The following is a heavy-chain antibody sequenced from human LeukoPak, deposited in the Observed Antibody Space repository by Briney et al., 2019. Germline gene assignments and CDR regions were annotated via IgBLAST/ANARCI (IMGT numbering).Heavy chain of an antibody. Sequence: AGGSLRPSCAASGFTFSSYWMHWVRQAPGKGLVWVSRINSDGSSTSYADSVKGRFTISRDNAKNTLYLQMNSLRAEDTAVYYCARGPRYSSSWYMGYYYYYMDVWGKGTTVTVSS. CDR3: ARGPRYSSSWYMGYYYYYMDV. CDR2: INSDGSST. V-gene: IGHV3-74*01. D-gene: IGHD6-13*01. CDR1: GFTFSSYW. J-gene: IGHJ6*03.